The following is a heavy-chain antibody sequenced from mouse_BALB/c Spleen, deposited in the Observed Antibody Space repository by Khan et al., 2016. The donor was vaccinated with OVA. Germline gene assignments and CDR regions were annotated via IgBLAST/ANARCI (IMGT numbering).Heavy chain of an antibody. Sequence: QVQLKESGPGLVGPSQSLYITCKVSGFSLSRYKIHWVRQPPGKGLEWLGMIWGGGGTDYYSTLNYRLSIIKDNSKSHVFLQLNSLQSDDSAMYYCARAYSSYDGYYAMDYWGQGTSVTVSS. CDR3: ARAYSSYDGYYAMDY. J-gene: IGHJ4*01. V-gene: IGHV2-6-4*01. CDR1: GFSLSRYK. D-gene: IGHD2-14*01. CDR2: IWGGGGT.